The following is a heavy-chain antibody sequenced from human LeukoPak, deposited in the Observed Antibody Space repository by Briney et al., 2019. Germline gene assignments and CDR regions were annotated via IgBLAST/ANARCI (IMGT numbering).Heavy chain of an antibody. V-gene: IGHV4-4*07. D-gene: IGHD3-22*01. CDR2: IYTSGST. CDR3: ARDIKATYYYDSSGYVDAFDI. J-gene: IGHJ3*02. CDR1: GGSISSYY. Sequence: SSETLSLTCTVSGGSISSYYWSWIRQPAGKGLEWIGRIYTSGSTNYNPSLKSRVTISVDTSKNQFPLKLSSVTAADTAVYYCARDIKATYYYDSSGYVDAFDIWGQGTMVTVSS.